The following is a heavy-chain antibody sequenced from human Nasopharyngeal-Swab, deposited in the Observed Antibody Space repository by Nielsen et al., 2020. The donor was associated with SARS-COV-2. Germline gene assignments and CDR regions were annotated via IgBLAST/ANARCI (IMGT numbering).Heavy chain of an antibody. D-gene: IGHD2-15*01. V-gene: IGHV4-38-2*01. Sequence: GSLRLSCVASGFTFSDHYWGWIRQTPGKGLEWIGSVFYTGDTNYNPALKSRVTVSVDTSKNQLSLTLTSVTAADTSVYFCARGYCLIRGCARSDNYYGVDVWGQGRRVTVSS. CDR1: GFTFSDHY. CDR3: ARGYCLIRGCARSDNYYGVDV. CDR2: VFYTGDT. J-gene: IGHJ6*02.